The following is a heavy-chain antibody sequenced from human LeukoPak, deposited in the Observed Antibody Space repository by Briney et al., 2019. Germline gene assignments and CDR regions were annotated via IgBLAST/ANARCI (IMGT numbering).Heavy chain of an antibody. CDR3: AKDWSTDWSNWFDS. V-gene: IGHV3-30*02. J-gene: IGHJ5*01. D-gene: IGHD3-3*01. Sequence: GGSLRLSCAASGFTFSSYGMHWVRQAPGKWLEWVAFTRPDGSNKHYGDSVQVRFTISRDNSRNTLYLKMNSLRVEDTAMYYCAKDWSTDWSNWFDSWGPGSLVTVSS. CDR2: TRPDGSNK. CDR1: GFTFSSYG.